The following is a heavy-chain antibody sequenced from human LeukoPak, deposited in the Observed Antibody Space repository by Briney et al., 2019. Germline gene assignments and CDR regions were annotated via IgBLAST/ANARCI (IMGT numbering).Heavy chain of an antibody. D-gene: IGHD3-22*01. CDR3: AKDRPNFYENSGHYYRRDGDS. CDR2: MCGTAGCT. J-gene: IGHJ5*01. CDR1: GFTFYMYA. Sequence: GGSLRLSCAASGFTFYMYAMSWVRQAPGKGLEWVASMCGTAGCTFYPDSVKGRLTISRDNSKNILYLQMNSLRAEDTAIYYCAKDRPNFYENSGHYYRRDGDSWGQGTLVTVSS. V-gene: IGHV3-23*01.